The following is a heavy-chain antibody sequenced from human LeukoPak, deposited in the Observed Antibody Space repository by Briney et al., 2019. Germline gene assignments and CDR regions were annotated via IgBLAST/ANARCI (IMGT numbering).Heavy chain of an antibody. J-gene: IGHJ4*02. D-gene: IGHD3-22*01. CDR2: IYYSGST. V-gene: IGHV4-59*01. Sequence: PETLSLTCTVSGGSISSYYWSWIRQPPGKGLEWIGYIYYSGSTNYNPSLKSRVTISVDTSKNQFSLKLSSVTAADTAVYYCAGVLRYSSGYYYDYWGQGTLVTVSS. CDR3: AGVLRYSSGYYYDY. CDR1: GGSISSYY.